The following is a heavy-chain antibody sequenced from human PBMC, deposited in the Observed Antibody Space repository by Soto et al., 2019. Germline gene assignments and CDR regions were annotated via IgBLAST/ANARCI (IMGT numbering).Heavy chain of an antibody. CDR2: ISGSGGST. CDR1: GCTFSSYA. V-gene: IGHV3-23*01. CDR3: AKRSLIVVVTAGEAFFDY. Sequence: EVPLLDSGGGLVQTGGSLRLSCAAAGCTFSSYAMSWVRQAPGKGLEWVSGISGSGGSTYYAESVKGRFTISRDNSKNILDLQLNSLRDEDTAVYYCAKRSLIVVVTAGEAFFDYWSQGTMVTVSS. D-gene: IGHD2-21*02. J-gene: IGHJ4*02.